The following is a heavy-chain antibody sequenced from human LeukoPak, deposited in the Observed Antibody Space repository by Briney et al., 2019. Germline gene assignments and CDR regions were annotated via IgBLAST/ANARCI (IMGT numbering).Heavy chain of an antibody. CDR3: AKGHQSCSSTSCLIYYYHYGIDV. Sequence: GGSLRLSCAASGFSFSTYAMTWVRQTPGKGLGWVSAISGVGGSTNYADSVKGRFTISRDNSRNALYLQMNSLRVEDTAVYYCAKGHQSCSSTSCLIYYYHYGIDVWGQGTTVTVSS. V-gene: IGHV3-23*01. CDR1: GFSFSTYA. D-gene: IGHD2-2*01. J-gene: IGHJ6*02. CDR2: ISGVGGST.